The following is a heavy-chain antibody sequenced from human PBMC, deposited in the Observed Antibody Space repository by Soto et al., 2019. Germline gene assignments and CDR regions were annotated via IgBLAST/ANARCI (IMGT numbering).Heavy chain of an antibody. D-gene: IGHD4-17*01. V-gene: IGHV4-61*08. CDR1: GAAVNNVGSS. CDR3: TREQSYGNYFAP. Sequence: PSETLSVTDSVAGAAVNNVGSSSSWERQPPGKGLEWLGYIYYSVGTNYKPSLKSRVTISLDKSKSQVSLTLISVNAADTAVYYCTREQSYGNYFAPWRQGSPVTVSP. CDR2: IYYSVGT. J-gene: IGHJ5*02.